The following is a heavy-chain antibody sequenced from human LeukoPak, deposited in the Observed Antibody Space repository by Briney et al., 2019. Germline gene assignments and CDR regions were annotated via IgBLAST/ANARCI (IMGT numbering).Heavy chain of an antibody. CDR3: AKDRDGDFNWFDP. V-gene: IGHV3-23*01. CDR2: ISDGGNT. Sequence: GGSLRLSCAASGFTFDDYTMHWVRQAPGKGLEWVSAISDGGNTYYADSVKGRFTISRDNSKNTLYLQMNTLRAGDTAIYYCAKDRDGDFNWFDPWGQGTLVTVSS. J-gene: IGHJ5*02. CDR1: GFTFDDYT. D-gene: IGHD2-21*01.